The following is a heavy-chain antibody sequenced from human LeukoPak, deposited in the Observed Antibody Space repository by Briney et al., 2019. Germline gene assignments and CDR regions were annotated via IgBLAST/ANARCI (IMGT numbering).Heavy chain of an antibody. V-gene: IGHV3-7*03. CDR2: IKQDGSER. Sequence: GGSLRLSCAASGFIFKDYWMIWVRQAPGKGLEWVANIKQDGSERYYVDSVKGRFTISRDNAKNSLYLQMDTLRAEDTVMYYCAKDAQPRSRWFDPWGQGTLVTVSS. J-gene: IGHJ5*02. D-gene: IGHD3-16*01. CDR1: GFIFKDYW. CDR3: AKDAQPRSRWFDP.